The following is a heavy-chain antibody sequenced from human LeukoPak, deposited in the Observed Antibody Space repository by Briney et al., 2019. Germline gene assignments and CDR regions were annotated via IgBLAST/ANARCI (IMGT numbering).Heavy chain of an antibody. CDR3: AKDWMTTVIYYFDS. CDR2: ISGSDDRT. Sequence: QPGGSLRLSCAASGFTFSSYAMSWVRQAPGKGLEWVSAISGSDDRTYYADSVKGRFTISRDNSKNTLYLQMNGLRAADTAVYYCAKDWMTTVIYYFDSWGQGALVTVSS. CDR1: GFTFSSYA. V-gene: IGHV3-23*01. J-gene: IGHJ4*02. D-gene: IGHD4-17*01.